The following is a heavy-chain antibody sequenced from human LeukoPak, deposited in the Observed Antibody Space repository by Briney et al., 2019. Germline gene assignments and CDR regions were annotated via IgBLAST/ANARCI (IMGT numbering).Heavy chain of an antibody. J-gene: IGHJ3*02. CDR2: INPNSGGT. CDR1: GYTFTGYH. Sequence: ASVKVSCKASGYTFTGYHMRWVRQAPGQGLEWMGWINPNSGGTNYVQRFQGRVTMTRDTSISTAYMELSRLISDDTAVYYCARDRGSYFSDAFDIWGQGTMVTVSS. D-gene: IGHD1-26*01. CDR3: ARDRGSYFSDAFDI. V-gene: IGHV1-2*02.